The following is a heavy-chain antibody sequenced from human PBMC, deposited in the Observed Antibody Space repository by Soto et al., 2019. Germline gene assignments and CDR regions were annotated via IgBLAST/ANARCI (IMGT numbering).Heavy chain of an antibody. Sequence: ASVKVSCKASGYTFTSYGISWVRQAPGQGLEWMGWISAYNGNTNYAQKLQGRVTMTTDTSTSTAYMELRSLRSDDTAVYYCARGSVPYYYDSSISPLDYWGQGTLVTAPQ. CDR3: ARGSVPYYYDSSISPLDY. CDR1: GYTFTSYG. J-gene: IGHJ4*02. V-gene: IGHV1-18*04. D-gene: IGHD3-22*01. CDR2: ISAYNGNT.